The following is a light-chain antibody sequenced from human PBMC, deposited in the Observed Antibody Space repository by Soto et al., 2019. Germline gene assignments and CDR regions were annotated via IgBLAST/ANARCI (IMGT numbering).Light chain of an antibody. CDR2: GPS. J-gene: IGKJ1*01. Sequence: PGDRATLSCRARQSISSSYLAWYQQKPGQAPRLLIYGPSSRATGIPDRFSGSGSGTDFTLTINRLEPEDFAVYYCQQYDSSPRTFGQGTMVDIK. CDR1: QSISSSY. CDR3: QQYDSSPRT. V-gene: IGKV3-20*01.